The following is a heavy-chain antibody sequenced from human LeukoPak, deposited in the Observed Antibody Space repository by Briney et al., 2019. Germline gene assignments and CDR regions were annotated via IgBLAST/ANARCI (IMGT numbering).Heavy chain of an antibody. Sequence: SETLSLTCTVSGGSITDYYWSWIRQPAGKGLEWIGRIYTGGSASYNPSLKGRVTMSTDTSKNQVSLKLTSVTAADTAVYYCTREPLPWGQGTLVTVSS. CDR1: GGSITDYY. CDR2: IYTGGSA. J-gene: IGHJ4*02. CDR3: TREPLP. V-gene: IGHV4-4*07.